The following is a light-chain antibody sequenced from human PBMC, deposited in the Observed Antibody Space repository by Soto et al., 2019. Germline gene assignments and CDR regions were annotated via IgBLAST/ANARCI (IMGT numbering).Light chain of an antibody. V-gene: IGKV1-39*01. CDR2: AAS. CDR3: QQSYSTLFT. CDR1: QSISSY. J-gene: IGKJ3*01. Sequence: DIQMTQSPSSLSASVGDRVTITCRASQSISSYLNWYQQKPGKAPKLLIYAASSLQSGVPSRFSGSGSGTDFTLTIISLQPEDFATYYCQQSYSTLFTVGRGTNRDIK.